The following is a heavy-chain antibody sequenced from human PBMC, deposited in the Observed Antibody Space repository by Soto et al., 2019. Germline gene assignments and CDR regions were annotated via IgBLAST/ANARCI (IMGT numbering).Heavy chain of an antibody. CDR2: IDSSGEK. D-gene: IGHD6-19*01. CDR3: ARRHLAVAVSPWFDP. V-gene: IGHV2-26*01. Sequence: QVTLKESGPVLVKPTETLTLICTVSGLSITDSEMGVSWIRQPPGQPLEWLAHIDSSGEKSYRTFLKSRLAIYKYTSKSQIVLTMTNMDPADTATYYCARRHLAVAVSPWFDPWGQGIPVTVSS. J-gene: IGHJ5*02. CDR1: GLSITDSEMG.